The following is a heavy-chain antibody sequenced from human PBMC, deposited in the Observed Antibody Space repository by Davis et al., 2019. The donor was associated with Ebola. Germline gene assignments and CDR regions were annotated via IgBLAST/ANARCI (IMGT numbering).Heavy chain of an antibody. J-gene: IGHJ4*02. Sequence: PGGSLRLSCAASGFTFSSYAMHWVRQAPGKGLEWVTVISYDGSNKYYADSVKGRFTISRDNSKNTLYLQMNSLRPEDTAVYYCARDWNDLYFFDYWGQGTLVTVSS. V-gene: IGHV3-30-3*01. CDR3: ARDWNDLYFFDY. CDR2: ISYDGSNK. CDR1: GFTFSSYA. D-gene: IGHD1-1*01.